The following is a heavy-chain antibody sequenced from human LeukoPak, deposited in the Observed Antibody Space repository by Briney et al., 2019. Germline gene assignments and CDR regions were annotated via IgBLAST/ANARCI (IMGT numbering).Heavy chain of an antibody. J-gene: IGHJ4*02. CDR2: ISSSGSTI. CDR1: GFTFSDYY. D-gene: IGHD3-10*01. V-gene: IGHV3-11*01. Sequence: PGGSLRLSCAASGFTFSDYYMSWIRQAPGKGLEWVSYISSSGSTIYYADSVKGRFTISRDNAKNSLYLQMNSLRAEDTAVYYCARDSITMVWGVIFSANYFDYWGQGTLVTVSS. CDR3: ARDSITMVWGVIFSANYFDY.